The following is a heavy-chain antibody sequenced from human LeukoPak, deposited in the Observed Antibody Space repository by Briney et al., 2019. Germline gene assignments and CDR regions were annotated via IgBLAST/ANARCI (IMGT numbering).Heavy chain of an antibody. CDR1: GDSVSSNGAA. J-gene: IGHJ6*03. CDR3: ARERLLNDYYYYYMDV. CDR2: TYYRSKWYH. Sequence: SQTLSLTCAISGDSVSSNGAAWNWIRQSPSRGLEWLGRTYYRSKWYHDYAVSVKSRIIINPDTSKNQFSLQLNSVTPEDMAVYYCARERLLNDYYYYYMDVWGKGTTVTISS. D-gene: IGHD3-22*01. V-gene: IGHV6-1*01.